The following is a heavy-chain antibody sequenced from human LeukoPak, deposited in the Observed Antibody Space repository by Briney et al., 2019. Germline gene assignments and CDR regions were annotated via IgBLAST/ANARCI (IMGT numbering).Heavy chain of an antibody. CDR2: IIPIFGTA. CDR3: ARVAGSGSYYHYFDY. Sequence: SVKVSCKTSGGTFSNYAISWVRQAPGQGLEWMGGIIPIFGTANYAQKFQGRVTITADESTSTAYMELSSLRSEDTAIYYCARVAGSGSYYHYFDYWGQGTLVTVSS. J-gene: IGHJ4*02. V-gene: IGHV1-69*13. D-gene: IGHD1-26*01. CDR1: GGTFSNYA.